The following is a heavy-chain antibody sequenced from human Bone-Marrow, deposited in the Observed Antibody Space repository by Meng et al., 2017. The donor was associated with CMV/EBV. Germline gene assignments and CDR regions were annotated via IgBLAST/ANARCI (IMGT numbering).Heavy chain of an antibody. V-gene: IGHV3-21*01. Sequence: GESLKISCAASGFTFSSYSMNWVRQAPGKGLEWVASISNSGAYIYYSDSVKGRFTIFRDNAQNSLFLHMDRLRAEDSAVYYCARDVSPRSSAYFAIYYFYALDVWGQGTTVTVSS. CDR3: ARDVSPRSSAYFAIYYFYALDV. CDR1: GFTFSSYS. D-gene: IGHD2-21*01. CDR2: ISNSGAYI. J-gene: IGHJ6*01.